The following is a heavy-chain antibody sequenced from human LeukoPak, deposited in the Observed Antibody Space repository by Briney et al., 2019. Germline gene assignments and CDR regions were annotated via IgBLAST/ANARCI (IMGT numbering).Heavy chain of an antibody. CDR3: ARKEGFTMGFDY. V-gene: IGHV3-30*04. CDR2: ISYDGSNK. Sequence: PGGSLRLSCAASGFTFSSYAMHWVRQAPGKGLEWVAVISYDGSNKYYADSVKGRFTISRDNSKNTLYLQMNSLRAEDTAVYYCARKEGFTMGFDYWGQGTLVTVSS. D-gene: IGHD3-10*01. CDR1: GFTFSSYA. J-gene: IGHJ4*02.